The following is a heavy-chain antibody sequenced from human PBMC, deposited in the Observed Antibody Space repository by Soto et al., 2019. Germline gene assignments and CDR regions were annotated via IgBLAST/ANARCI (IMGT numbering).Heavy chain of an antibody. CDR3: ARDRYSSSGWFDP. CDR1: GDSVSSYSAA. CDR2: TYYRSRFFS. D-gene: IGHD6-6*01. J-gene: IGHJ5*02. V-gene: IGHV6-1*01. Sequence: SQTLSLTCAISGDSVSSYSAAWNWIRQSPSGGLEWLGRTYYRSRFFSDYAESVKSRIIINPDTSKNQFSLQLKSVTPEDTAVYFCARDRYSSSGWFDPWGQGTPVTVSS.